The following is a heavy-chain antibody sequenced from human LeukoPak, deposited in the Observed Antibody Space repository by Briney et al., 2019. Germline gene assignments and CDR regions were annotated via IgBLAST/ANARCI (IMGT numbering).Heavy chain of an antibody. CDR2: IIPIFGTA. V-gene: IGHV1-69*06. CDR1: GGTFSSYA. D-gene: IGHD6-6*01. Sequence: ASVKVSCKASGGTFSSYAISWVRQAPGQGLEWMGGIIPIFGTANYAQKFQGRVTITADKSTSTAYMELSSLRSEDTAVYYCASVARLRSSSVSGVDYWGQGTLVTVSS. CDR3: ASVARLRSSSVSGVDY. J-gene: IGHJ4*02.